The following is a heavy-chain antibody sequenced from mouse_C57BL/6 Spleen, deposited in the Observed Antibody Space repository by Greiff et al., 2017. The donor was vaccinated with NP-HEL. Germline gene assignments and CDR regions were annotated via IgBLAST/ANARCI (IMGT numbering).Heavy chain of an antibody. CDR1: GYAFSSSW. Sequence: VQLQQSGPELVKPGASVKISCKASGYAFSSSWMNWVKQRPGKGLEWIGRIYPGDGDTNYNGKFKGKATLTADKSSSTAYMQLSSLTSEDSVVYFCAHGYFDYWGQGTTLTVSS. CDR3: AHGYFDY. J-gene: IGHJ2*01. V-gene: IGHV1-82*01. CDR2: IYPGDGDT.